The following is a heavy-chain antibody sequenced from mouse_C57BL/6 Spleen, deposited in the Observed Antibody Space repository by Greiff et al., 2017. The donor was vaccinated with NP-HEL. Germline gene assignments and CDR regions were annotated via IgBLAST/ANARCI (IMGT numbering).Heavy chain of an antibody. CDR3: ARGGYYGSSFAY. J-gene: IGHJ3*01. CDR2: INYDGSST. D-gene: IGHD1-1*01. V-gene: IGHV5-16*01. CDR1: GFTFSDYY. Sequence: EVQLVESEGGLVQPGSSMKLSCTASGFTFSDYYMAWVRQVPEKGLEWVANINYDGSSTYYLDSLKSRFIISRDNAKNILYLQMSSLKSEDTATYYCARGGYYGSSFAYWGQGTLVTVSA.